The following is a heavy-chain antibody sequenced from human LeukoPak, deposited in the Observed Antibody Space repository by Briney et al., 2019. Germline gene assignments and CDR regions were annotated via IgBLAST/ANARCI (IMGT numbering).Heavy chain of an antibody. CDR2: IYTSGST. CDR1: GGSISSYY. V-gene: IGHV4-4*07. CDR3: ARDRYYYDSSGYRFDY. D-gene: IGHD3-22*01. J-gene: IGHJ4*02. Sequence: SETLSLTCTVSGGSISSYYWSWIRQPAGKGLEWIGRIYTSGSTNYNPSLKSRFTMSVDTSKNQFSLKLSSVTAADTAVYYCARDRYYYDSSGYRFDYWGQGTLVTVSS.